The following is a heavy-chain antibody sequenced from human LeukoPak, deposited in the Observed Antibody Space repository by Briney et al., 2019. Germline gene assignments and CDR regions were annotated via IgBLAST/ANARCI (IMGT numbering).Heavy chain of an antibody. CDR1: GYTFTSYD. CDR3: ARGRRDGFRYYYYYMDV. Sequence: ASVKVSCKASGYTFTSYDINWVRQATGQGLEWMGWMNPNSGNTGYAQKFQGRVTMTRNTSISTVYMELSSLRSEDTAVYYCARGRRDGFRYYYYYMDVWGKGTTVTVSS. V-gene: IGHV1-8*01. D-gene: IGHD5-24*01. J-gene: IGHJ6*03. CDR2: MNPNSGNT.